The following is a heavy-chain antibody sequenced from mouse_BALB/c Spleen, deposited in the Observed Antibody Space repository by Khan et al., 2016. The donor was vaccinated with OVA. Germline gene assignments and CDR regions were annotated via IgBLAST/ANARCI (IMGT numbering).Heavy chain of an antibody. CDR2: IYPGDGRT. CDR3: AISYYGSFWYFDV. CDR1: GYTFRSYY. Sequence: QVQLQQPGPELVKPGTSVKMSCKASGYTFRSYYIHWVKQRPGQGLEWIGWIYPGDGRTKSNEKFKDKTTLTADKSPSTVNMLLSSLTSEDSAIYFCAISYYGSFWYFDVWGAGTTVTVAS. J-gene: IGHJ1*01. D-gene: IGHD1-1*01. V-gene: IGHV1S56*01.